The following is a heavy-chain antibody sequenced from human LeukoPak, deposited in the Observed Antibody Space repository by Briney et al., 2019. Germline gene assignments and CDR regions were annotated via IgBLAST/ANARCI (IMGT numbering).Heavy chain of an antibody. J-gene: IGHJ4*02. D-gene: IGHD2-15*01. CDR1: GFTFSSYA. CDR3: AKEPKGGCSGGSCYFDY. V-gene: IGHV3-23*01. CDR2: ISGSGGST. Sequence: GGSLRLSCAASGFTFSSYAMSWVRQAPGKGLEWVSAISGSGGSTYYADSVKGRLTISRDNSKNTLYLQMNSLRAEDTAVYYCAKEPKGGCSGGSCYFDYWGQGTLVTVSS.